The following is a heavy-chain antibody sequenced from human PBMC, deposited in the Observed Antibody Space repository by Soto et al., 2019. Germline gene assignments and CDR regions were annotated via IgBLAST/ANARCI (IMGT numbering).Heavy chain of an antibody. D-gene: IGHD6-19*01. CDR3: ARQYSSGWYSVAYYFMXV. J-gene: IGHJ6*03. CDR2: IYYSGST. V-gene: IGHV4-59*08. CDR1: GGSISSYY. Sequence: SETLSLTCTVSGGSISSYYWSWIRQPPGKGLEWIGYIYYSGSTNYNPSLKSRVTISVDTSKNQFSLKLSSVTAADTAVYYCARQYSSGWYSVAYYFMXVWGKGTTVTGSS.